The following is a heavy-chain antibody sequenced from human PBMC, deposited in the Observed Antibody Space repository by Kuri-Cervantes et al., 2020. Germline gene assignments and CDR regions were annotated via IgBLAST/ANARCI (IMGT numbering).Heavy chain of an antibody. Sequence: SETLSLTCTVSGGSISSSSHYWGWIRQPPGKGLEWIGSIYYSGSTYYNPSLKSRVTISVDTSKNQFSLKLSSVTAADTAVYYCASQDYYGSGFDYWGQGTLVTVSS. CDR3: ASQDYYGSGFDY. V-gene: IGHV4-39*01. CDR2: IYYSGST. D-gene: IGHD3-10*01. J-gene: IGHJ4*02. CDR1: GGSISSSSHY.